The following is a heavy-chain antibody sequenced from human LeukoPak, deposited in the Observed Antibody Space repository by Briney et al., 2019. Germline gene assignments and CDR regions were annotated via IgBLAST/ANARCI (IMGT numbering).Heavy chain of an antibody. CDR1: GGSIRSYY. CDR3: ARDQTSKGDAFDI. CDR2: IHYSGST. Sequence: SETLSLTCSVSGGSIRSYYWSWIRQPPGKGPEWIGYIHYSGSTNYNPSLKSRVTISVDTSKNQFSLKLSSVTAADMAVYYCARDQTSKGDAFDIWGQGTMVTVSS. V-gene: IGHV4-59*01. J-gene: IGHJ3*02.